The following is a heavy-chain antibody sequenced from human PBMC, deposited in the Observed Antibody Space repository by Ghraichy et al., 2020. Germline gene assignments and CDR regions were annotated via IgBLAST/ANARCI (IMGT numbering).Heavy chain of an antibody. CDR2: IIPIFGTA. Sequence: SVKVSCKASGGTFSSYAISWVRQAPGQGLEWMGGIIPIFGTANYAQKFQGRVTITTDESTSTAYMELGSLRSEDTAVYYCASRRRGYSYGYYGMDVWGQGTTVTVSS. J-gene: IGHJ6*02. CDR1: GGTFSSYA. D-gene: IGHD5-18*01. V-gene: IGHV1-69*05. CDR3: ASRRRGYSYGYYGMDV.